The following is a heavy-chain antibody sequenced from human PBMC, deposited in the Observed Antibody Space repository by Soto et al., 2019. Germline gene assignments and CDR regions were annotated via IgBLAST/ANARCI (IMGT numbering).Heavy chain of an antibody. CDR2: IYYSGST. V-gene: IGHV4-39*01. J-gene: IGHJ6*02. Sequence: SETLSLTCTFSCGSISSSSYYWGWIRQPPGKGLEWIGSIYYSGSTYYNPSLKSRVTISVDTSKNQFSLKLSSVTAADTAVYYCARHPKYYYYGMDVWGQGTTVTVSS. CDR3: ARHPKYYYYGMDV. CDR1: CGSISSSSYY.